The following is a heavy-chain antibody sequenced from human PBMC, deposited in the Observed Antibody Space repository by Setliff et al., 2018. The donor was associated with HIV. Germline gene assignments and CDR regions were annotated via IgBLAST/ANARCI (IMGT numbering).Heavy chain of an antibody. CDR3: ARDRTAGYHYDYGY. Sequence: PSETLSLTCIVSGGSIGSTSFYGGWIRQPPGKGLEWIGTLYFSGRTYYSPSLKSRVAMSVDTSTNTVYMDLSGLRSDDTAVYYCARDRTAGYHYDYGYWGQGTLVTVSS. CDR2: LYFSGRT. J-gene: IGHJ4*02. CDR1: GGSIGSTSFY. V-gene: IGHV4-39*02. D-gene: IGHD3-16*01.